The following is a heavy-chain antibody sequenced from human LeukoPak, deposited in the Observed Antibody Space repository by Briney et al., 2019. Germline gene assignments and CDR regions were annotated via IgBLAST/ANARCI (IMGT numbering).Heavy chain of an antibody. CDR3: AKGGEYYDILTGYHRGVSVDY. CDR2: ISGSGGST. J-gene: IGHJ4*02. CDR1: GFTFSSYA. D-gene: IGHD3-9*01. Sequence: PGGSLRLSCAASGFTFSSYAMSWVRQAPGKGLEWVSAISGSGGSTYYADSVKGRLTISRDNSKNTLYVQMNSLRAEDTAVYYCAKGGEYYDILTGYHRGVSVDYWGQGTLVTVSS. V-gene: IGHV3-23*01.